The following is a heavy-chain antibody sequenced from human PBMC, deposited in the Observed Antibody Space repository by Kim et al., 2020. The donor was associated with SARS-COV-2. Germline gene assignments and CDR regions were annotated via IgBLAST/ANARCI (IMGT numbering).Heavy chain of an antibody. D-gene: IGHD3-9*01. V-gene: IGHV4-39*01. CDR1: GGSISSSSYY. CDR3: ARQGSILTGYLFDY. J-gene: IGHJ4*02. CDR2: IYYSGST. Sequence: SETLSLTCTVSGGSISSSSYYWGWIRQPPGKGLEWIGSIYYSGSTYYNPSLKSRVTISVDTSKNQFSLKLSSVTAADTAVYYCARQGSILTGYLFDYWGQGTLVTVSS.